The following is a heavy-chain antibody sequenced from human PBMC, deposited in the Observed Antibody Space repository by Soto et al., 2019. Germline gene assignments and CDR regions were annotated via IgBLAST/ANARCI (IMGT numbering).Heavy chain of an antibody. V-gene: IGHV4-4*02. D-gene: IGHD2-15*01. CDR1: GGSISSSNW. J-gene: IGHJ4*02. CDR2: IYHSGST. CDR3: ASQPRCSGGSCYYFDY. Sequence: SETLSLTCAVSGGSISSSNWWSWVRQPPGKGLEWIGEIYHSGSTNYNPSLKSRVTISVDKSKNQFPLKLSSVTAADTAVYYCASQPRCSGGSCYYFDYWGQGTLVTVS.